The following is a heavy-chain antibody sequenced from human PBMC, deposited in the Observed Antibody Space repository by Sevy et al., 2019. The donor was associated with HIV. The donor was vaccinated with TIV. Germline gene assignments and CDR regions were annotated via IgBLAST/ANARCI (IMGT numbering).Heavy chain of an antibody. CDR3: AREGFSLAAVTRVNSGFDF. CDR2: INPHSAGT. J-gene: IGHJ4*02. Sequence: ATVKVSCKASGYTFTDYYIHWVRQAPGQGLEWMGWINPHSAGTTYARNFRGRVTVTRDKSISTVYMELSGLQSDDTADYYCAREGFSLAAVTRVNSGFDFWGQGTLVLVSS. D-gene: IGHD1-26*01. CDR1: GYTFTDYY. V-gene: IGHV1-2*07.